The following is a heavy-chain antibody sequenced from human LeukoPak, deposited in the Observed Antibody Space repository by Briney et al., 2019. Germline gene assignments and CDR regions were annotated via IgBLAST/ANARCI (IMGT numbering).Heavy chain of an antibody. D-gene: IGHD3-22*01. V-gene: IGHV1-18*01. Sequence: GASVKVSCKASGYTFTSYGISWVRQAPGQGLEWMGWISAYNGNTNYAQKLQGRVTMTTDTSTSTAYMELRSLRSDDTAVYYCAREGRDYYDSSGYSYWGQGTLVTVSS. J-gene: IGHJ4*02. CDR3: AREGRDYYDSSGYSY. CDR2: ISAYNGNT. CDR1: GYTFTSYG.